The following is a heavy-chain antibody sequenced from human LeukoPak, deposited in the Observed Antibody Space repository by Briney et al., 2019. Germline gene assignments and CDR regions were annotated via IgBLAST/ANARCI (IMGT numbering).Heavy chain of an antibody. J-gene: IGHJ4*02. V-gene: IGHV3-74*01. Sequence: GGSLRLSCAASGFSFSRYWMHWVRQAPGEGLMWVSRINSDGSSTWYADSVKGRFTISRENARNTLSLQMSSLGVEDTALYYCARDQDGMGTTMDLWGQGTQVIVSS. CDR3: ARDQDGMGTTMDL. D-gene: IGHD1-1*01. CDR1: GFSFSRYW. CDR2: INSDGSST.